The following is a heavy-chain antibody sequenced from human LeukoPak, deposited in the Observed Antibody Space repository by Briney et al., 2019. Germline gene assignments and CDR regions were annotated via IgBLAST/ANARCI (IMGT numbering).Heavy chain of an antibody. V-gene: IGHV1-18*01. D-gene: IGHD6-19*01. CDR3: ARYAVYSSGWYYAMDV. J-gene: IGHJ6*02. CDR2: ISAYNGNT. CDR1: GYTFTSYG. Sequence: ASVKVSCKASGYTFTSYGISWVRQAPGQGLEWMGWISAYNGNTNYAQKLQGRVTMTTDTSTSTAYMELRSLRSDDTAVYYCARYAVYSSGWYYAMDVWGQGTTVTVSS.